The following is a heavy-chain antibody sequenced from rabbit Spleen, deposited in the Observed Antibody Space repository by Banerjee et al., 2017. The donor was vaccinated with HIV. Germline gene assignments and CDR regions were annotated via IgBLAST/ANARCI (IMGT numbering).Heavy chain of an antibody. D-gene: IGHD4-2*01. V-gene: IGHV1S7*01. J-gene: IGHJ4*01. CDR2: IVPIFGVT. CDR3: VREAGYGGHGDANL. CDR1: GFDFSTYS. Sequence: QLGESGGGLVQPGGSLKLSCKDSGFDFSTYSMSWVRQAPGKGLEWIGYIVPIFGVTYYANWVNGRFTIPSHNAKNTLYLQLNSLTAADTATYFCVREAGYGGHGDANLWGQGTLVTVS.